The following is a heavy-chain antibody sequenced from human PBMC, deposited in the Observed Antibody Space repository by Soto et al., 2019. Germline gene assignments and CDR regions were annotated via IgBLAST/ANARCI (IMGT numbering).Heavy chain of an antibody. Sequence: SETLSLTCTVSGGSISSGGYYWSWIRQPPGKGLEWIGEINHSGSTNYNPSLKSRVTISVDTSKNQFSLKLSSVTAADTAVYYCARVRDSRGYYLDYWGQGTLVTVSS. CDR3: ARVRDSRGYYLDY. J-gene: IGHJ4*02. V-gene: IGHV4-39*07. CDR2: INHSGST. CDR1: GGSISSGGYY. D-gene: IGHD3-22*01.